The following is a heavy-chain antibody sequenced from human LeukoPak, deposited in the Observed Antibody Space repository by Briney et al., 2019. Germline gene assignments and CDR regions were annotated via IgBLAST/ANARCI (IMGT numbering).Heavy chain of an antibody. CDR1: GFTFSSYS. CDR3: ASWMSGHIRGSYDWFDP. Sequence: PGGSLRLSCAASGFTFSSYSMNWVRQAPGKGLEWVSSISSSSSYIYYADSVKGRFTISRDNAKNSLYLQMNSLRAEDTAVYYCASWMSGHIRGSYDWFDPWGQGTLVTVSS. V-gene: IGHV3-21*01. J-gene: IGHJ5*02. D-gene: IGHD1-26*01. CDR2: ISSSSSYI.